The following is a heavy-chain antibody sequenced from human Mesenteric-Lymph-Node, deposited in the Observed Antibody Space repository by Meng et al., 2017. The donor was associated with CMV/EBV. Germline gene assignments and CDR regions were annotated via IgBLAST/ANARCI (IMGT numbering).Heavy chain of an antibody. CDR1: NVSGYSAT. Sequence: NVSGYSATWNWIRQSPSRGLEWLGRTYYRSTWYSDYAVSVNSRISINLDTAKNQFSLQLKSVTPEDTAVYFYARGERLLGLYYFDSWGQGTLVTVSS. CDR3: ARGERLLGLYYFDS. V-gene: IGHV6-1*01. CDR2: TYYRSTWYS. D-gene: IGHD1-1*01. J-gene: IGHJ4*02.